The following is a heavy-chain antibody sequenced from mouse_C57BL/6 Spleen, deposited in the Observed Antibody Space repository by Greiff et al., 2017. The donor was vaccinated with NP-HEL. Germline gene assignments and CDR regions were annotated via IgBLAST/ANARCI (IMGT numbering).Heavy chain of an antibody. Sequence: VMLVESGPGLVAPSQSLSITCTVSGFSLTSYGVDWVRQPPGKGLEWLGVIWGGGSTNYNSALMSRLSICKDNSKSHVFLKMNSLQTDDTAMYCGAKHNYGSGGYFDVWGTGTTVTVSS. V-gene: IGHV2-9*01. CDR2: IWGGGST. CDR1: GFSLTSYG. CDR3: AKHNYGSGGYFDV. D-gene: IGHD1-1*01. J-gene: IGHJ1*03.